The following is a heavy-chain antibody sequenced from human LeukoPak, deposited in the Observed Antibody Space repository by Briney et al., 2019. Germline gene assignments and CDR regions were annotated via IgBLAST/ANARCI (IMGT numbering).Heavy chain of an antibody. Sequence: PGGSLRLSCAASGFTFSSYGMHWVRQAPGKGLEWVAVIWYDGSNKYYADSVKGRFTISRDNSKNTLYLQMNSLRAEDTAVYYCARGPYYYDSSGYSPNFDYWGQGTLVTVSS. CDR2: IWYDGSNK. J-gene: IGHJ4*02. D-gene: IGHD3-22*01. CDR3: ARGPYYYDSSGYSPNFDY. V-gene: IGHV3-33*01. CDR1: GFTFSSYG.